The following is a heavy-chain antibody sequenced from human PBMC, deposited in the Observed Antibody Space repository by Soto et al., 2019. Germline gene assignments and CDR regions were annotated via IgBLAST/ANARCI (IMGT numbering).Heavy chain of an antibody. D-gene: IGHD2-2*01. CDR1: GYSIPVHY. CDR3: AKETLQRVVVPAASGMDV. Sequence: ASVKVSCKASGYSIPVHYMHWVRQAPGQGLEWMGWINPNSGGTNSAQKFQGRVTMTWDTSISTAYMGLSRLRFDDTAVYYCAKETLQRVVVPAASGMDVWGQGTTVTVSS. V-gene: IGHV1-2*02. CDR2: INPNSGGT. J-gene: IGHJ6*02.